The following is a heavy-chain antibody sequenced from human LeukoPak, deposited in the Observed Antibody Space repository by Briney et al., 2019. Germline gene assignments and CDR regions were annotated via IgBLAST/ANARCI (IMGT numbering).Heavy chain of an antibody. CDR1: WFSFHIYV. J-gene: IGHJ4*02. CDR2: MSDSGDYT. V-gene: IGHV3-23*01. Sequence: GGSLRLSCAASWFSFHIYVMSWVRQAPGKGLEWVSSMSDSGDYTNYADSVKGRFSISRDNSKSTLYLQMDSLRGEDTAVYYCAKESRGSYYFPCVYWGQRTLVTLSS. CDR3: AKESRGSYYFPCVY. D-gene: IGHD1-26*01.